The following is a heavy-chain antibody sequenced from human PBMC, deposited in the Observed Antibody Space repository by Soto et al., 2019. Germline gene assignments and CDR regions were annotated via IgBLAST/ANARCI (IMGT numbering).Heavy chain of an antibody. Sequence: QVQLVQSGAEVKKPGASMKVSCKASGYTFTSYYMHWVRQAPGQGLEWMGVINPSGGGTSYAQKFQCRVTMTRDTSRSTVYMELSSLRSEDTAVYYCARSRLMVYDAFDIWGQGTMVTVSS. J-gene: IGHJ3*02. CDR3: ARSRLMVYDAFDI. CDR2: INPSGGGT. CDR1: GYTFTSYY. D-gene: IGHD2-8*01. V-gene: IGHV1-46*01.